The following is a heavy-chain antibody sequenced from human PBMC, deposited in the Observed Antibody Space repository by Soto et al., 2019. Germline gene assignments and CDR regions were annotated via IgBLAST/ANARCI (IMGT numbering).Heavy chain of an antibody. CDR1: GVNFNTYG. Sequence: GGSLRLSSAASGVNFNTYGMSWFRQAPGKGLEWVSAISDGGDSIYYADSVKGRFTISRDNPRNTLYLQMNSLRGEDTAEYYCAKHSGAFYGMDVWGQGTAVTV. V-gene: IGHV3-23*01. CDR3: AKHSGAFYGMDV. D-gene: IGHD6-19*01. CDR2: ISDGGDSI. J-gene: IGHJ6*02.